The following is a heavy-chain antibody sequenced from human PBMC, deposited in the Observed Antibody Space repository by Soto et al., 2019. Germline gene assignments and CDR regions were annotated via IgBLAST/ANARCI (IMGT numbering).Heavy chain of an antibody. V-gene: IGHV5-51*01. CDR3: ARAYGGEYYDARQFSYSN. D-gene: IGHD3-22*01. J-gene: IGHJ4*02. Sequence: PGESLKISCRGSGYKFIDFWIAWVRQVPGKGLEWMGSIYPADFHIKYSPSFEGQVTISADTATATAYLQWSSLKASDTAMYYCARAYGGEYYDARQFSYSNWGQGTLATVSS. CDR1: GYKFIDFW. CDR2: IYPADFHI.